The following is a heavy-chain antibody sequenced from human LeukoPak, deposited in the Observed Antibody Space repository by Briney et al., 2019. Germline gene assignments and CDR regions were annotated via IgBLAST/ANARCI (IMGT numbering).Heavy chain of an antibody. Sequence: GGSLRLSCAASGFTFSSYAMSWVRQAPGKGLEWVSAISGSGGSTYYADSVKGRFTIYRDNSKNTLYLQMNSLRAEDTAVYYCATVAVSPNWFDPWGQGTLVTVSS. CDR3: ATVAVSPNWFDP. CDR2: ISGSGGST. V-gene: IGHV3-23*01. CDR1: GFTFSSYA. J-gene: IGHJ5*02.